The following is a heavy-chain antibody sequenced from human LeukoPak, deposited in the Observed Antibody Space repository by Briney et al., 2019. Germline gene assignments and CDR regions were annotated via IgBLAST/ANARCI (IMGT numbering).Heavy chain of an antibody. CDR3: TTTIDY. CDR1: GFTFSSYS. J-gene: IGHJ4*02. CDR2: SISKIDGGTT. D-gene: IGHD4-11*01. V-gene: IGHV3-15*01. Sequence: PGGSLRLSCAASGFTFSSYSMNWARQAPGKGLEWVGRSISKIDGGTTDYAAPVKGRFTISRDDSQNTVYLQMNSLKTEDTAMYYCTTTIDYWGQGTLVTVSS.